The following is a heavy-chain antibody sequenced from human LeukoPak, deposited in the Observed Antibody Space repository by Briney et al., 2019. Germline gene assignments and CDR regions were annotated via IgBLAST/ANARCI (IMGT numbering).Heavy chain of an antibody. V-gene: IGHV4-4*07. D-gene: IGHD6-13*01. Sequence: PSETLSLTSTLPVGSISSYYWSWIRQPAGKGLEWIGRIYTSGSTNYNPSLKSRVTMSVDTSKNQFSLRLSSVTAAYTAVYYCARASSWRAFDIWGQGTMVTVSS. CDR1: VGSISSYY. CDR2: IYTSGST. J-gene: IGHJ3*02. CDR3: ARASSWRAFDI.